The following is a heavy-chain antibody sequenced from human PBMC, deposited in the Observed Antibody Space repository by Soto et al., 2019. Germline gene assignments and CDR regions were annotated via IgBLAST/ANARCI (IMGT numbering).Heavy chain of an antibody. V-gene: IGHV5-51*01. Sequence: GESLKISCKASAYTFTNYRISRVPQRPGKGLEWMGFIYPDDSDTRYSPSFQGQVTISADRSTKTAYLQRSTLEASDTATYYCAKLEWIGSYDYFYGLDVWVQGTSVTVAS. CDR1: AYTFTNYR. CDR2: IYPDDSDT. CDR3: AKLEWIGSYDYFYGLDV. D-gene: IGHD1-26*01. J-gene: IGHJ6*02.